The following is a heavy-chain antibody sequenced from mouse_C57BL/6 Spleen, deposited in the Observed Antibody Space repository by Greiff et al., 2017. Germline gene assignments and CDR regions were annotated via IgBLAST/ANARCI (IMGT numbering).Heavy chain of an antibody. Sequence: QVQLQQSGPGLVQPSQSLSITCPVPGSPLPTFVVPWFRQPPGKGLEGLGVSWSGGSTDYNAAFISRLSISKDNSKSQVFFKMNSLQADDTAIYYCAKGGRYFDVWGTGTTVTVSS. D-gene: IGHD3-3*01. J-gene: IGHJ1*03. CDR3: AKGGRYFDV. CDR2: SWSGGST. CDR1: GSPLPTFV. V-gene: IGHV2-4*01.